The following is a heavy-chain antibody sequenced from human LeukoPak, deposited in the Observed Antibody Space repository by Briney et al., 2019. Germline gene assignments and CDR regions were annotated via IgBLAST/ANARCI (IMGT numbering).Heavy chain of an antibody. CDR3: ARGDCGGDCYSDY. CDR2: IYYSGNT. J-gene: IGHJ4*02. Sequence: SETLSLTCTVSGGSINSYYWSWIRQPPGKGLEWIGYIYYSGNTNYNPSLKSRVTISVDTSKNQFFLKLSSVTAADTAVYYCARGDCGGDCYSDYWGQGTLVTVSS. D-gene: IGHD2-21*02. V-gene: IGHV4-59*08. CDR1: GGSINSYY.